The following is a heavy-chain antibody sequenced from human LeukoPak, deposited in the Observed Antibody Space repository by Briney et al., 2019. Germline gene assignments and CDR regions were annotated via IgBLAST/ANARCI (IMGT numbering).Heavy chain of an antibody. CDR3: ARRMYYYDSRGYTYYFDN. CDR2: ISYDGSNK. D-gene: IGHD3-22*01. CDR1: GFTFSSYA. Sequence: GGSLRLSCAASGFTFSSYAMHWVRQAPGKGLEWVAVISYDGSNKYYADSVKGRFTISRDNAKNSLYLQLNSLRAEDTALYYCARRMYYYDSRGYTYYFDNWGQGTLVTVSS. J-gene: IGHJ4*02. V-gene: IGHV3-30*04.